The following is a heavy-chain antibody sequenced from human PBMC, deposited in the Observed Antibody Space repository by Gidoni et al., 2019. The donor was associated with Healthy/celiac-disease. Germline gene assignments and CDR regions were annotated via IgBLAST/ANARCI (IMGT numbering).Heavy chain of an antibody. V-gene: IGHV3-23*01. J-gene: IGHJ4*02. D-gene: IGHD3-3*01. Sequence: EVQLLESGGGLVQPGGSLRLSCAASGFTFSSYAMSWVRQAPGKGLEWVSAISGSGGSTYYADSVKGRFTISRDNSKNTLYLKMNSMRAEDTAVYYCAKDSVLRFLEWLGYFDYWGQGTLVTVSS. CDR2: ISGSGGST. CDR3: AKDSVLRFLEWLGYFDY. CDR1: GFTFSSYA.